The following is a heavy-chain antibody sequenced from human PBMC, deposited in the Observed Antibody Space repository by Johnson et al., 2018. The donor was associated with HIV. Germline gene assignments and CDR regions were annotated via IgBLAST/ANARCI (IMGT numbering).Heavy chain of an antibody. V-gene: IGHV3-7*01. J-gene: IGHJ3*02. CDR2: IKEDGSEK. Sequence: MLLVESGGGLVQPGGSLRLSCAASGFTLSSYWMTWVRQAPGNALEWVASIKEDGSEKYYVDSVKGRFTISSDNAKNSLYLQMSSLRAADTAVYYCTRDRRQFLEWLSDGFDIWGQGTMVTISS. D-gene: IGHD3-3*01. CDR3: TRDRRQFLEWLSDGFDI. CDR1: GFTLSSYW.